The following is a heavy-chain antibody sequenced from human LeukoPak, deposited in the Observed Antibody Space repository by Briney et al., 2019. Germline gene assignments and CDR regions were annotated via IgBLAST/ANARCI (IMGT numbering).Heavy chain of an antibody. CDR3: AKGQDYDFWSGYYPFDY. D-gene: IGHD3-3*01. V-gene: IGHV3-23*01. CDR2: ISGSGGST. CDR1: GFTFSSYA. Sequence: GGSLRLSCAASGFTFSSYAMSWARQAPGKGLEWVSAISGSGGSTYYADSVKGRFTISRDNSKNTLYLQMNSLRAEDTAVYYCAKGQDYDFWSGYYPFDYWGQGTLVIVSS. J-gene: IGHJ4*02.